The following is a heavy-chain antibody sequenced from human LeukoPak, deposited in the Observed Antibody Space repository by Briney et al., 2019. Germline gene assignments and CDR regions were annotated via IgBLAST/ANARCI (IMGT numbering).Heavy chain of an antibody. Sequence: PGGSLRLSCAASGFTFTSYWMHWVRQAPGKGRVRVSRINTDGSGTTYADSVKGRFTISRDNAKNTLSLQMNSLRAEDTAVYYCARGGSPPEALGDTFDIWGQGTMVTVSS. J-gene: IGHJ3*02. CDR3: ARGGSPPEALGDTFDI. D-gene: IGHD1-26*01. CDR2: INTDGSGT. V-gene: IGHV3-74*03. CDR1: GFTFTSYW.